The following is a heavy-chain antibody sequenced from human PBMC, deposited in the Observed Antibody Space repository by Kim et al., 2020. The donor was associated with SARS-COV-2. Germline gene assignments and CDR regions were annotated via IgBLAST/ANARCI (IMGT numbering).Heavy chain of an antibody. D-gene: IGHD6-13*01. CDR3: ARDGPYSSSWLVS. V-gene: IGHV1-18*01. J-gene: IGHJ4*02. Sequence: YAQKLQGRVTMTTDTSTSTAYMELRSLRSDDTAVYYCARDGPYSSSWLVSWGQGTLVTVSS.